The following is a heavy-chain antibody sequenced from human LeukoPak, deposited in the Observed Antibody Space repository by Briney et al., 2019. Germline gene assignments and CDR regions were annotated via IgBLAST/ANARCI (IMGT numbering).Heavy chain of an antibody. CDR1: GYTFTSYA. V-gene: IGHV1-3*01. D-gene: IGHD6-13*01. J-gene: IGHJ6*02. CDR2: INVGNGNT. CDR3: ASDLGPIAAAGTYYYYYGMDV. Sequence: ASVKVSCKASGYTFTSYAIHWVRQAPGQRLEWMGWINVGNGNTKYSQKFQDRVTITRETSASTVYMELSSLRSEDTAVYYCASDLGPIAAAGTYYYYYGMDVWGQGTTVTVSS.